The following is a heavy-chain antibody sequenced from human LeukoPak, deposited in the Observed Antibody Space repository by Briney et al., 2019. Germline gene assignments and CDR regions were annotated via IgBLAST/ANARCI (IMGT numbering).Heavy chain of an antibody. V-gene: IGHV4-39*01. CDR1: GGSISSSRYY. CDR3: AKAPLAAFYY. CDR2: IYYSGSN. Sequence: SETLSLTCTVSGGSISSSRYYWGWIRHPPGKGLEWIGSIYYSGSNYYSPSLKSRVTISVDTSKNQFSLKLRSVTAADTAVYYCAKAPLAAFYYWGQGTLGTVSS. J-gene: IGHJ4*02. D-gene: IGHD6-13*01.